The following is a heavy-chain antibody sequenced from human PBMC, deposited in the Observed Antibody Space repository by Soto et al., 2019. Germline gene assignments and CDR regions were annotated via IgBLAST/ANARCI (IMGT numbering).Heavy chain of an antibody. CDR2: ISGDGSQT. J-gene: IGHJ4*02. CDR1: GFTFNSYW. V-gene: IGHV3-74*01. CDR3: AKEVYNCNDGFFDY. D-gene: IGHD1-1*01. Sequence: GSLRLSCAASGFTFNSYWMHWVRQAPGKGPVWVSRISGDGSQTRYADSVQGRFTISRDNAKNTLYLQMNSPRAEDTAVYYCAKEVYNCNDGFFDYWGQRTLVPVSS.